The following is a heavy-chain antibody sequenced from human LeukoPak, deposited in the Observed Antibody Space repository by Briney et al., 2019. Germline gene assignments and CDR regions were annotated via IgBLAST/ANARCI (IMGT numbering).Heavy chain of an antibody. Sequence: PGGSLRLSCAASGFTFSASNMNWVRQAPGKGLEWVSAISGSGGSTYFPDPVKGRFTISRDNSKNTLYLQMNSLRAEDTAVYYCAKGPSGSYYGFDMWGQGTMVTVSS. J-gene: IGHJ3*02. V-gene: IGHV3-23*01. CDR3: AKGPSGSYYGFDM. CDR1: GFTFSASN. D-gene: IGHD3-10*01. CDR2: ISGSGGST.